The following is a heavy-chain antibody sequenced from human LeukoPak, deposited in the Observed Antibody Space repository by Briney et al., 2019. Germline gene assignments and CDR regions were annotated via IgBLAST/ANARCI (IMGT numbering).Heavy chain of an antibody. CDR1: GGSFSGYY. CDR2: INHSGST. D-gene: IGHD2-15*01. J-gene: IGHJ5*02. CDR3: ARLGYCSGGSCFRFDP. Sequence: SETLSLTCAVYGGSFSGYYWSWIRQPPGKGLEWIGEINHSGSTNYNPSLKSRVTISVDTSKNQFSLKLSSVTAADTAVYYCARLGYCSGGSCFRFDPWGQGTLVTVSS. V-gene: IGHV4-34*01.